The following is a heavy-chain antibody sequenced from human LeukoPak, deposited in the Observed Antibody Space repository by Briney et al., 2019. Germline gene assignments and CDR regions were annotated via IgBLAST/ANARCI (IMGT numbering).Heavy chain of an antibody. CDR1: GFTFSSYA. CDR3: AREENYYDSSGYWNYYYMDV. D-gene: IGHD3-22*01. J-gene: IGHJ6*03. V-gene: IGHV3-30*04. CDR2: ISYDGSNK. Sequence: GRSLRLSCAASGFTFSSYAMHWVRQAPGKGLEWVAVISYDGSNKYYADSVKGRFTISRDNSKNTLYLQMNSLRAEDTAVYYCAREENYYDSSGYWNYYYMDVWGKGTTVTVSS.